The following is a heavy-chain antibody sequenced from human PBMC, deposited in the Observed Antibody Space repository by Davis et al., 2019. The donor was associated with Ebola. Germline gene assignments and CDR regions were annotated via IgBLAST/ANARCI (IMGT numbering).Heavy chain of an antibody. Sequence: GESLKISCVASGFDFTNAWMNWVRQAPGKGLEWVGRIKTKADGETTDYAAPVKGRFTLSGDDSKNTLFLQMNNLKTDDTAVYYCTTSTVLGGGQGTLVTVSS. CDR2: IKTKADGETT. CDR3: TTSTVLG. D-gene: IGHD3-16*01. V-gene: IGHV3-15*07. J-gene: IGHJ4*02. CDR1: GFDFTNAW.